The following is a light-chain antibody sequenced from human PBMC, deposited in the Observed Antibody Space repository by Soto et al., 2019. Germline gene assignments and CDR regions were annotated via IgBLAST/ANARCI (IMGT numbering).Light chain of an antibody. Sequence: SYELTQPPSVSVSPGQTASITCSGDKLGNKYTSWYQQRPGRSPVMIMYQDNKRPSGIPERFSGSNSGSTATLTISGTQAMDEADYYCQAWDSSTAVFGGGTKVTVL. V-gene: IGLV3-1*01. CDR3: QAWDSSTAV. J-gene: IGLJ3*02. CDR1: KLGNKY. CDR2: QDN.